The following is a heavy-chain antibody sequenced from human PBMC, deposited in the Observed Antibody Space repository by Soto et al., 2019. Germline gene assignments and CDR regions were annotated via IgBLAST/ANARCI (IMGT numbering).Heavy chain of an antibody. V-gene: IGHV3-30-3*01. CDR3: ARARVEMATVYFDY. Sequence: QVQLVESGGGVVQPGRSLRLSCAASGFTFSSYAMHWVRQAPGKGLEWVAVISYDGSNKYYADSVKGRFTISRDNSKNTLYLQMNSLRAEDTAVYYCARARVEMATVYFDYWGQGTLVTVSS. D-gene: IGHD4-4*01. CDR2: ISYDGSNK. CDR1: GFTFSSYA. J-gene: IGHJ4*02.